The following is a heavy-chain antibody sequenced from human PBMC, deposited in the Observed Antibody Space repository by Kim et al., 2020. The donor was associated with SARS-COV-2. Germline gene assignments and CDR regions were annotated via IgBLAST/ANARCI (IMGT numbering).Heavy chain of an antibody. CDR1: GYTLTNYA. J-gene: IGHJ5*02. Sequence: ASVKVSCKASGYTLTNYAMHWVRQAPGQSLEWMGWINTATGYTQYTQKFQGRVTITRDASASTAYMEVSSLISEDTAVYYCAKDSGSGWYEMSWGQGTLV. CDR2: INTATGYT. V-gene: IGHV1-3*04. D-gene: IGHD6-19*01. CDR3: AKDSGSGWYEMS.